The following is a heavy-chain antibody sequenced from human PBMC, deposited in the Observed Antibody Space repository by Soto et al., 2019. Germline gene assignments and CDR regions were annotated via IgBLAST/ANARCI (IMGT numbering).Heavy chain of an antibody. CDR3: ARDAFYYDGPTGVYYFDY. CDR2: IIPIFATA. V-gene: IGHV1-69*12. CDR1: GGSFSNYA. D-gene: IGHD3-22*01. Sequence: QVQLVQSGAEVKEPGSSVKVSCKPSGGSFSNYAISWVRQAPGQGLEWMGGIIPIFATANYAQKFQGRVTITADASTHTAYMELNSLRSEDTAVYYCARDAFYYDGPTGVYYFDYWGQGTLVTVSS. J-gene: IGHJ4*02.